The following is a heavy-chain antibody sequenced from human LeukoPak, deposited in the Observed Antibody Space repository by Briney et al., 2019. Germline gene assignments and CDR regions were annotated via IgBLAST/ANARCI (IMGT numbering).Heavy chain of an antibody. CDR1: GGSISSSSYY. D-gene: IGHD6-13*01. CDR3: ARDEAGYSSSWSDYYYYMDV. V-gene: IGHV4-39*07. Sequence: PSETLSLTCTVSGGSISSSSYYWGWIRQPPGKGLEWIGSIYYSGSTYYNPSLKSRVTISVDTSKNQFSLKLSSVTAADTAVYYCARDEAGYSSSWSDYYYYMDVWGKGTTVTVSS. CDR2: IYYSGST. J-gene: IGHJ6*03.